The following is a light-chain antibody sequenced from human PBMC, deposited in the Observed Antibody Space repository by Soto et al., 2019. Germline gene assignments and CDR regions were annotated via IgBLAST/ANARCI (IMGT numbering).Light chain of an antibody. CDR3: QQYGSSPPT. CDR2: GAS. CDR1: QSVSSNY. J-gene: IGKJ1*01. Sequence: EIVLTQSPDTLSLSPGERATLSCRASQSVSSNYLAWYQRKPGQAPRLLINGASNRATGIPNRFSGSGSGTDFTLTITRLEPEDFVVYYCQQYGSSPPTFGQGTKVEI. V-gene: IGKV3-20*01.